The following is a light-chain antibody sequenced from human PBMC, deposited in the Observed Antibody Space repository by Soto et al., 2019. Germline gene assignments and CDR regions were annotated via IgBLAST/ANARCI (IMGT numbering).Light chain of an antibody. CDR1: QSVSSSY. CDR3: QQYGSSPEWT. Sequence: EIVLTQSPGALSLSRGERATLSCRGSQSVSSSYLAWYQQKPGQAPRLLIYGASSRATGIPDRFSGSGSGTDFTLTISRLEAEDFAVYYCQQYGSSPEWTFGQGTKVDIK. CDR2: GAS. V-gene: IGKV3-20*01. J-gene: IGKJ1*01.